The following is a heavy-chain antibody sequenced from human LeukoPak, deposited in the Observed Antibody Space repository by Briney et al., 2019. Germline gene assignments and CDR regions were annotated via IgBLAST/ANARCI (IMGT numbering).Heavy chain of an antibody. J-gene: IGHJ4*02. CDR3: AKDLIRYFDWLVPSPFDY. V-gene: IGHV3-53*01. CDR2: IYTGGST. CDR1: GFTVSSSY. Sequence: PGGSLRLSCAASGFTVSSSYISWVRQAPGKGLEWVSVIYTGGSTYYADSVKGRFTISRDNSKNTLYLQMNSLRAEDTAVYYCAKDLIRYFDWLVPSPFDYWGQGTLVTVSS. D-gene: IGHD3-9*01.